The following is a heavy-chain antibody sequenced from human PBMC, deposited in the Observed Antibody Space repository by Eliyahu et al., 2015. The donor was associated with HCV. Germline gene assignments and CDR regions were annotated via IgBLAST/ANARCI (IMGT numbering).Heavy chain of an antibody. CDR1: GFTFNAYV. CDR3: AKDQYSRSYDYYYGMDV. CDR2: ISYDGSTT. D-gene: IGHD6-6*01. J-gene: IGHJ6*02. V-gene: IGHV3-30*18. Sequence: QEQLVQSGGGVVQPGRSLRLSCAASGFTFNAYVMYWVRQAPGKGLEWVSSISYDGSTTYYGDSVKGRFTISRDNSKNTLYLQMNSLRAEDTAVYYCAKDQYSRSYDYYYGMDVWGQGTTVTVSS.